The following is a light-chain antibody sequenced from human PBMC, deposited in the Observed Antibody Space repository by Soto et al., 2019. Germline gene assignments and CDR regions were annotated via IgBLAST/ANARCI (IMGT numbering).Light chain of an antibody. V-gene: IGKV1-5*03. J-gene: IGKJ1*01. CDR2: KAS. CDR3: QQYNSYST. CDR1: QSIGDL. Sequence: DIQMTQSPSTLSASVEDRVTITFRASQSIGDLLAWYQQKPGEAPKLLIYKASYLESGVPSRFSGSGSGTEFTLTISSLQPDDFATYYCQQYNSYSTFGQGTKVDIK.